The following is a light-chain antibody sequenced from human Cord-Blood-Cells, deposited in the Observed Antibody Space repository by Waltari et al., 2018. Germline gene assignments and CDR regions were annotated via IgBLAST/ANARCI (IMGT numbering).Light chain of an antibody. CDR1: SSDVGGYNY. CDR2: DVS. V-gene: IGLV2-14*01. Sequence: QSALTQPASVSGSPGQSITISCTGTSSDVGGYNYVSWYQQHPGKAPKLVIYDVSTQPSGVSNRFSGSKSGNTASLTISRLQAEDEADYYCSSYTSSSTVFGGGTKLTVL. J-gene: IGLJ2*01. CDR3: SSYTSSSTV.